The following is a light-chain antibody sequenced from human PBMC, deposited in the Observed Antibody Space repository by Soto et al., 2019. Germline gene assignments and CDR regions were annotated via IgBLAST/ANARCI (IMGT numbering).Light chain of an antibody. CDR3: SSYTRSSSLGVV. CDR2: DVS. J-gene: IGLJ2*01. Sequence: QSALTQPASVSGSPGQSITISCTGTSSDVGGYNYVSGYQHHPGKAPKLMIYDVSNRPSGVSNRFSGSQSGNTASLTISGLQGEDEADYYCSSYTRSSSLGVVFGGGTQLTVL. V-gene: IGLV2-14*03. CDR1: SSDVGGYNY.